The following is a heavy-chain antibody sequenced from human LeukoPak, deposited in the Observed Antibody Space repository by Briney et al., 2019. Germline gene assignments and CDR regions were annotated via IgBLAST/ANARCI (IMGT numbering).Heavy chain of an antibody. Sequence: GGSLRLSCAASGFTFSSYGMHWVRQAPGKGLEWVAFIRYDGSNKYYADSVKGRLTISRDNSKNTLYLQMNSLRAEDTAVYYCAKDWGPWAMVRGVADYWGQGTLVTVSS. CDR2: IRYDGSNK. CDR1: GFTFSSYG. CDR3: AKDWGPWAMVRGVADY. V-gene: IGHV3-30*02. J-gene: IGHJ4*02. D-gene: IGHD3-10*01.